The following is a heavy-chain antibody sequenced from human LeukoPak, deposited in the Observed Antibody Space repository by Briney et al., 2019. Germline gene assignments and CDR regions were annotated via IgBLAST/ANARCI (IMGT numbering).Heavy chain of an antibody. J-gene: IGHJ5*02. D-gene: IGHD2-2*01. V-gene: IGHV1-8*02. CDR3: ARADTIGYCSSTSCPFDP. Sequence: ASVKVSCKASGYTFTSYDMNWARQAPGQGLEWMGLMNPNGGNTGYAQKFQGRVTMTRNTSISTAYMELSSLRSEDTAVYYCARADTIGYCSSTSCPFDPWGQGTLVTVSS. CDR1: GYTFTSYD. CDR2: MNPNGGNT.